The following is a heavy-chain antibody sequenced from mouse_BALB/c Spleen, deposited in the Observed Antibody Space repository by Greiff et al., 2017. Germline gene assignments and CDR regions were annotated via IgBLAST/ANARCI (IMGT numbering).Heavy chain of an antibody. CDR1: GYAFSSSW. Sequence: QVQLQQSGPELVKPGASVKISCKASGYAFSSSWMNWVKQRPGQGLEWIGRIYPGDGDTNYNGKFKGKATLTADKSSSTAYMQLSSLTSVDSAVYFCAREWNYFDYWGQGTTLTVSS. J-gene: IGHJ2*01. CDR3: AREWNYFDY. D-gene: IGHD1-3*01. CDR2: IYPGDGDT. V-gene: IGHV1-82*01.